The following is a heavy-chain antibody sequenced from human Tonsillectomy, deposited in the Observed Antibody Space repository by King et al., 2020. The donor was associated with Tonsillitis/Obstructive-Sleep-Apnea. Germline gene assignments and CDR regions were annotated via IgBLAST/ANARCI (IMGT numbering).Heavy chain of an antibody. Sequence: VQLVESGGVVVQPGGSLRLSCAASGFTFDDHTMHWVRHAPEKGLEWVSLINWNGRTTYYADSVKGRFTISRDNSKNSLYLQMNGLRTEDTAFYYCAKAIFGVVTPFDYWGQGTLVTVSS. D-gene: IGHD3-3*01. V-gene: IGHV3-43*01. CDR3: AKAIFGVVTPFDY. CDR1: GFTFDDHT. J-gene: IGHJ4*02. CDR2: INWNGRTT.